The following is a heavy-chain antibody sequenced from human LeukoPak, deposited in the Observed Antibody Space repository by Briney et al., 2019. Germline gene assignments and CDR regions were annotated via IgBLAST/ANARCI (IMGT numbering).Heavy chain of an antibody. CDR3: ARVAHCSSTTCYQGIFDY. Sequence: SETLSLTCTVSGGSISSYYWSWIRQPPGKGLEWIGYIYYSGSTNYNPSLKSRVTISVDTSKNQFSLKLSSVTAADTAVYYCARVAHCSSTTCYQGIFDYWGQGTLVTVSS. CDR2: IYYSGST. CDR1: GGSISSYY. V-gene: IGHV4-59*01. J-gene: IGHJ4*02. D-gene: IGHD2-2*01.